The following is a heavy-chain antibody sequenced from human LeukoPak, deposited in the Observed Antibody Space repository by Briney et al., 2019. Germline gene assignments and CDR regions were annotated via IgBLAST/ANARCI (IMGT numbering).Heavy chain of an antibody. V-gene: IGHV1-69*04. CDR2: IIPILGIA. Sequence: GSSVKVSCKASGGTFSSYAISWVRQAPGQGLEWMGRIIPILGIANYAQKFQGRVTITADKSTSTAYMELSSLRSEDTAVYYCARGDSSGYFPPDYWGQGTLVTVSS. CDR1: GGTFSSYA. J-gene: IGHJ4*02. CDR3: ARGDSSGYFPPDY. D-gene: IGHD3-22*01.